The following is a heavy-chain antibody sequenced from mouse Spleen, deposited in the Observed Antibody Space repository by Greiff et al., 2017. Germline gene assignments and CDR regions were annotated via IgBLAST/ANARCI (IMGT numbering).Heavy chain of an antibody. CDR2: INPGSGGT. V-gene: IGHV1-54*01. J-gene: IGHJ2*01. Sequence: VQLQQSGAELVRPGTSVKVSCKASGYAFTNYLIEWVKQRPGQGLEWIGVINPGSGGTNYNEKFKGKATLTADKSSSTAYMQLSSLTSEDSAVYVCARDGYYFDYWGQGTTLTVSS. CDR1: GYAFTNYL. D-gene: IGHD2-3*01. CDR3: ARDGYYFDY.